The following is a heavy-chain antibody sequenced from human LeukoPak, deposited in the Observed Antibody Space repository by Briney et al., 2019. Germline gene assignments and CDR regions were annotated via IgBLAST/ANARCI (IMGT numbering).Heavy chain of an antibody. V-gene: IGHV1-18*01. Sequence: ASVKVSCKTSGFTFTNYGISWVRQAPGQGLEWMGWISGSNGNTNYVQKFRGRVTMTTDTSTSTVYMELRSLRSDDTAVYYCARDIATVQHQDWGQGTLVTVSS. D-gene: IGHD1-1*01. CDR3: ARDIATVQHQD. J-gene: IGHJ4*02. CDR1: GFTFTNYG. CDR2: ISGSNGNT.